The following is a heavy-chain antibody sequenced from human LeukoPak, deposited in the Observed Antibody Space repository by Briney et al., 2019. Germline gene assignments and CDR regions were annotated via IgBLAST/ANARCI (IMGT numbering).Heavy chain of an antibody. J-gene: IGHJ5*02. CDR2: IYTSGST. D-gene: IGHD6-13*01. CDR1: GASISSGSYY. Sequence: SETLSLTCTVSGASISSGSYYWSWIRQPAGKGLEWIGRIYTSGSTNYNPSLKSRVTISVDTSKNQFSLKLSSVTAAGTAVYYCVRVRFGGQQLRWFDPWGQGTLVTVSS. V-gene: IGHV4-61*02. CDR3: VRVRFGGQQLRWFDP.